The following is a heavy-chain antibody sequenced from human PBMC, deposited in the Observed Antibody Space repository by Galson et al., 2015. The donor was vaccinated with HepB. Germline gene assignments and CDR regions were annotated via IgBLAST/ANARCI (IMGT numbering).Heavy chain of an antibody. Sequence: SLRLSCAASGFSFSSYDMHWVRQAPGKGLEWVAFITYDGNNINYSDSVKGRFTISRDNAKNTLYLQMNSLRPEDTALYYCARDGGDYDILTGYYNGRWFDPWGQGTLVTVSS. CDR1: GFSFSSYD. CDR2: ITYDGNNI. D-gene: IGHD3-9*01. J-gene: IGHJ5*02. V-gene: IGHV3-30-3*01. CDR3: ARDGGDYDILTGYYNGRWFDP.